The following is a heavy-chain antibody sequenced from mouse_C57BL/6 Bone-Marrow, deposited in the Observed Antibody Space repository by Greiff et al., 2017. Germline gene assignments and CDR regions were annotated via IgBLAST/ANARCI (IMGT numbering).Heavy chain of an antibody. Sequence: QVQLQQPGAELVKPGASVKLSCKASGYTFTSYWMHWVKQRPGQGLEWIGMIHPNSGSTNYNEKFKSKATLTVDKSSSTAYMQLSSLTSEDSAVYYCARVNGYGYSWFAYWGQGTLVTVSA. D-gene: IGHD2-2*01. CDR2: IHPNSGST. J-gene: IGHJ3*01. CDR3: ARVNGYGYSWFAY. V-gene: IGHV1-64*01. CDR1: GYTFTSYW.